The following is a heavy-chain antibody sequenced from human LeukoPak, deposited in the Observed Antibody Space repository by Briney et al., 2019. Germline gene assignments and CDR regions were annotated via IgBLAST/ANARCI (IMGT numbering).Heavy chain of an antibody. CDR1: GFTFSSYA. CDR2: ISYDGSNK. Sequence: GRSLRLSCAASGFTFSSYAMHWVRQAPGKGLEWVAVISYDGSNKYYADSVKGRFTISRDNSKNTLYLQMNSLRAEDTAVYYCARASIYYDSSGYYYYLGWYFDLWGRGTLVTVSS. J-gene: IGHJ2*01. CDR3: ARASIYYDSSGYYYYLGWYFDL. D-gene: IGHD3-22*01. V-gene: IGHV3-30-3*01.